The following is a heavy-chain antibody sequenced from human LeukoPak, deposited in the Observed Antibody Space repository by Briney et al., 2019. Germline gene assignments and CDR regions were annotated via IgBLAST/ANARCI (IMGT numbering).Heavy chain of an antibody. J-gene: IGHJ2*01. D-gene: IGHD3-10*01. CDR3: ARQPGDGARRYWYFDL. CDR1: GGSISSNFYY. Sequence: PSETLSLTCTVSGGSISSNFYYYGWIRQPPGKGLEWIGSIYYSGKTYYSSSLKSRVTISVDTSKNQFSLKLSSVTAADTAVYYCARQPGDGARRYWYFDLWGRGTLVTVSS. V-gene: IGHV4-39*01. CDR2: IYYSGKT.